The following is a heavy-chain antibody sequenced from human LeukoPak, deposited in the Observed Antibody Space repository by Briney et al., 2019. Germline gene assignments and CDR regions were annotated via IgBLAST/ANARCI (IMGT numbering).Heavy chain of an antibody. V-gene: IGHV3-30*03. Sequence: PGGSRRLACPAFGFTFGTYGMRWVRQAPGKWLGWVAVISYNGDTTYYGDSLKGRFTASRDNSKTTLYLQMNSLRAEDTAVYFCARNRYSSGWYDTNWFDPWGQGTLVTVSS. CDR3: ARNRYSSGWYDTNWFDP. D-gene: IGHD6-19*01. CDR1: GFTFGTYG. CDR2: ISYNGDTT. J-gene: IGHJ5*02.